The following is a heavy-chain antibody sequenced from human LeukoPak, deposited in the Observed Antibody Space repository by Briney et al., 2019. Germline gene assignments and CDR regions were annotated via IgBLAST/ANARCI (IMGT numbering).Heavy chain of an antibody. CDR2: IYTSGST. CDR1: GGSISSGSYY. Sequence: PSQTLSLTCTVSGGSISSGSYYWSWIRQPAGKGLEWIGRIYTSGSTNYNPSLKSRVTMSVDTSKNQFSLKLSSVTAADTAVYYCARVGGSYYYYYYMDVWGKGTTVTVSS. V-gene: IGHV4-61*02. D-gene: IGHD1-26*01. CDR3: ARVGGSYYYYYYMDV. J-gene: IGHJ6*03.